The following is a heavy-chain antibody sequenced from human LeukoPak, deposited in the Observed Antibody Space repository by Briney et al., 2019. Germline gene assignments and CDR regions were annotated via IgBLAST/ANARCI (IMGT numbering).Heavy chain of an antibody. D-gene: IGHD3-10*01. Sequence: GGSLRLSCAASGFTFSSYGMHWVRQAPGKGLEWVAVISYDGSNKYYADSVKGRFTISRDNSKNTLYLQMNSLRAEDTAVYYCARGRSGSYLFGYWGQGTLVTVSS. V-gene: IGHV3-30*03. J-gene: IGHJ4*02. CDR3: ARGRSGSYLFGY. CDR1: GFTFSSYG. CDR2: ISYDGSNK.